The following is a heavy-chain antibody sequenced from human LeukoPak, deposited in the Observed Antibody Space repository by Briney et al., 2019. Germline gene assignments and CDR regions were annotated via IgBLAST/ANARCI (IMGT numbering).Heavy chain of an antibody. D-gene: IGHD3-10*01. CDR1: GGSISTYY. V-gene: IGHV4-59*08. CDR2: VDYRGST. J-gene: IGHJ5*02. Sequence: SETLPLTCTVSGGSISTYYWSWIRQPPGKGLEWIAYVDYRGSTTYNPSLRSRVTISVDTSKNQFSLKLNSVTAADTAVYYCARHYGPWGQGTLVTVSS. CDR3: ARHYGP.